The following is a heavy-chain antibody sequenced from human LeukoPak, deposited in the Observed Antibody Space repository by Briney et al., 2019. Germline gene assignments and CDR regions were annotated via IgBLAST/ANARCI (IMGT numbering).Heavy chain of an antibody. Sequence: GASVKVSCKASGYTFTGYYMHWVRQAPGQGLEWMGWINPNSGGTNYAQKFQGRVTMTRDTSISTAYMVLSRLRSDDTAVYYCARVSVAATPFDYWGQGTLVTVSS. V-gene: IGHV1-2*02. CDR2: INPNSGGT. CDR1: GYTFTGYY. J-gene: IGHJ4*02. D-gene: IGHD2-15*01. CDR3: ARVSVAATPFDY.